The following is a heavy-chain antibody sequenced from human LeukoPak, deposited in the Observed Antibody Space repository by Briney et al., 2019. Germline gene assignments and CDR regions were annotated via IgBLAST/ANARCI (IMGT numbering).Heavy chain of an antibody. CDR1: GFTFSSYA. Sequence: PGGSLRLSCAASGFTFSSYAMSWVRQAPGKGLEWVSAISGSGGSTYYADSVKGRFTISRDNSKNTLYLQMNSLRAEDTAVYYCARHSDILTGYYNPNFDYWGQGTLGTVSS. CDR3: ARHSDILTGYYNPNFDY. D-gene: IGHD3-9*01. CDR2: ISGSGGST. J-gene: IGHJ4*02. V-gene: IGHV3-23*01.